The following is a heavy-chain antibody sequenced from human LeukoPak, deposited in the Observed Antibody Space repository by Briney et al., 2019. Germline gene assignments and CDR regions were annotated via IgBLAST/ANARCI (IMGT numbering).Heavy chain of an antibody. Sequence: GGSLRLSCAASRFSFSNYWMHWVRQAPGKGLEWVSSISSSSSYIYYADSVKGRFTISRDNAKNSLYLQMNSLRAEDTAVYYCARDGYYDFWSGFRYYYYGMDVWGQGTTVTVSS. V-gene: IGHV3-21*01. D-gene: IGHD3-3*01. CDR3: ARDGYYDFWSGFRYYYYGMDV. J-gene: IGHJ6*02. CDR2: ISSSSSYI. CDR1: RFSFSNYW.